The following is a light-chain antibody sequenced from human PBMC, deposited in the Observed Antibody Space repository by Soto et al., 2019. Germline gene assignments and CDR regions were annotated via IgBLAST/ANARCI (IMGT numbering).Light chain of an antibody. J-gene: IGKJ4*01. V-gene: IGKV1-5*01. Sequence: DIQMTQSPSTLSASVGDRVTITCRASQDINRWLAWYQQKPGKAPEVLIYEACRLKSGVPSRFSGGGFGTEFTLTISSLQPDDFATYYCQKSDGHFGGGTRLEIK. CDR3: QKSDGH. CDR1: QDINRW. CDR2: EAC.